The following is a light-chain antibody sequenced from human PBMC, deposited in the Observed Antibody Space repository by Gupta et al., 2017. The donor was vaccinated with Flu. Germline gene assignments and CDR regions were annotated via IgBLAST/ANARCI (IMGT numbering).Light chain of an antibody. J-gene: IGKJ2*03. Sequence: EIVLTQSPATLSLSPGERATLSCRASQSISTFLGWYQQKPGQAPRLLIYDASKRATGIPARFSGSGSGTDFTLTISSLEPEDFALYYCHQRSNWPQSFGQGTKLEIK. CDR3: HQRSNWPQS. V-gene: IGKV3-11*01. CDR2: DAS. CDR1: QSISTF.